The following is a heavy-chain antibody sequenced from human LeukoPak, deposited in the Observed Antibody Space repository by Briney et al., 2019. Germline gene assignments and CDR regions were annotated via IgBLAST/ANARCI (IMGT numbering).Heavy chain of an antibody. CDR2: IYYSGST. V-gene: IGHV4-34*01. CDR3: AAWYYYDSSGYYYAFDI. D-gene: IGHD3-22*01. CDR1: GGSFSGYY. Sequence: SETLSLTCAVYGGSFSGYYWSWIRQPPGKGLEWIGSIYYSGSTYYNPSLKSRVTISVDTSKNQFSLKLSSVTAADTAVYYCAAWYYYDSSGYYYAFDIWGQGTMVTVSS. J-gene: IGHJ3*02.